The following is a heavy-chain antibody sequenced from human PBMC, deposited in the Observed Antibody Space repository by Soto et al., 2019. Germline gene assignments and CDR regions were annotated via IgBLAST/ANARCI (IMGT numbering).Heavy chain of an antibody. CDR2: IYHSGST. CDR1: GGSISSGGYS. V-gene: IGHV4-30-2*01. D-gene: IGHD3-3*01. Sequence: PSETLSLTCAVSGGSISSGGYSWSWIRQPPGKGLEWIGYIYHSGSTYYNPSLKSRVTISVDRSKNQFSLKLSSVTAADTAVYYCARMYYDFWSGYYTGRWFDPWGQGTLVTVSS. J-gene: IGHJ5*02. CDR3: ARMYYDFWSGYYTGRWFDP.